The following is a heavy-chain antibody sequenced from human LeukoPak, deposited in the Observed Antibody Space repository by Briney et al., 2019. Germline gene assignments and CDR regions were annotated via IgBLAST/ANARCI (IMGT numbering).Heavy chain of an antibody. J-gene: IGHJ4*02. CDR1: GFTFSSYG. CDR2: IWYDGSNK. D-gene: IGHD6-6*01. V-gene: IGHV3-33*06. Sequence: GGSLRLSCAASGFTFSSYGMHWVRQAPGKGLEWVAVIWYDGSNKYYADSVKGRFTISRDNSKNTLYLQMNSLRAEDTAVYYCAKDGYSSSSPPFDYWGQGTLVTVSS. CDR3: AKDGYSSSSPPFDY.